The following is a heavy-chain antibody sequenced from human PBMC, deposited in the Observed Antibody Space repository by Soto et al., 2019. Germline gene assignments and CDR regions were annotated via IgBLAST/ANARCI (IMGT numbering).Heavy chain of an antibody. V-gene: IGHV3-48*02. CDR1: GFTFSVYT. Sequence: EAQLVESGGGLVQPGGSLRLSCAASGFTFSVYTMHWVRQSPGKGLEWISFFTSSGTTISYADSVKGRFTISRDNAKSSLFLQMDTLRDEDTAVYYCARDGYSTSSDWPWFDPWGQGTLVTVSS. D-gene: IGHD6-6*01. J-gene: IGHJ5*02. CDR2: FTSSGTTI. CDR3: ARDGYSTSSDWPWFDP.